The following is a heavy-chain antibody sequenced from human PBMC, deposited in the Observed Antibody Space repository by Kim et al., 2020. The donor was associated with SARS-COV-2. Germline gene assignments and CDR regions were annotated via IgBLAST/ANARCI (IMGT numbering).Heavy chain of an antibody. J-gene: IGHJ6*01. V-gene: IGHV3-15*01. CDR3: TKHIAAVAAYGMDV. Sequence: GGSLRLSCAASGFTFSNAWMSWVRQAPGKGLEWVGRIKSKIDGGTADYAAPVKGRFTISRDDSKNTLCLQMNSLKSEDTVVYYCTKHIAAVAAYGMDVWG. CDR1: GFTFSNAW. CDR2: IKSKIDGGTA. D-gene: IGHD6-13*01.